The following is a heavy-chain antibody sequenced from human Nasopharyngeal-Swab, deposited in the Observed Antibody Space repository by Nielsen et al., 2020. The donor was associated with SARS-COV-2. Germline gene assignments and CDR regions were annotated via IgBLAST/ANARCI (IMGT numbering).Heavy chain of an antibody. CDR2: ISSSSSTS. V-gene: IGHV3-48*02. Sequence: GESLKISCAASAITISSNGMNWVRQAPGKGLEWVAYISSSSSTSYYADSVKGRFTISRDNPKNSLYLQMNSLRDEETAVYYCARDVGIVGATLDNWGRGTLVTVSS. CDR3: ARDVGIVGATLDN. CDR1: AITISSNG. D-gene: IGHD1-26*01. J-gene: IGHJ4*02.